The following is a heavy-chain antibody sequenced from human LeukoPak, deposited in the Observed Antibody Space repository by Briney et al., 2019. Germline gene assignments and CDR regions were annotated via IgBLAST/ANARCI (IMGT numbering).Heavy chain of an antibody. CDR1: GGSFSGYY. Sequence: SETLSLTCAVYGGSFSGYYWSWIRQPPGKGLEWIGEINHSGSTNYNPSLKSRVTISVDTSKNQFSLKLSSVTAADTAVYYCAREGRGYSGYHYYFDYWGQGTLVTVSS. J-gene: IGHJ4*02. D-gene: IGHD5-12*01. V-gene: IGHV4-34*01. CDR2: INHSGST. CDR3: AREGRGYSGYHYYFDY.